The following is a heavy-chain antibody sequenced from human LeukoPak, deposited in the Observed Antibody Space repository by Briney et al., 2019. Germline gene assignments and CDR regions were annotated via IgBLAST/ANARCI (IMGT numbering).Heavy chain of an antibody. V-gene: IGHV4-59*01. D-gene: IGHD3-22*01. CDR1: GGSISSYY. CDR3: ARHDSSGYYFDY. J-gene: IGHJ4*02. CDR2: IYYSGST. Sequence: SETLSLTCTVSGGSISSYYWSWIRQPPGKGLEWIGYIYYSGSTNYNPSPKSRVTISVDTSKNQFSLKLSSVTAADTAVYYCARHDSSGYYFDYWGQGTLVTVSS.